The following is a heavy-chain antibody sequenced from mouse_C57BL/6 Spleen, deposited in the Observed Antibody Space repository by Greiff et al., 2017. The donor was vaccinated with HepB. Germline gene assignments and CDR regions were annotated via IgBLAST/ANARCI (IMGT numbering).Heavy chain of an antibody. J-gene: IGHJ4*01. CDR2: IRNKANGYTT. D-gene: IGHD1-1*01. CDR1: GFTFTDYY. CDR3: AISAVVPLYAMDY. Sequence: DVQLVESGGGLVQPGGSLSLSCAASGFTFTDYYMSWVRQPPGKALEWLGFIRNKANGYTTEYSASVKGRFTISRDNSQSILYLQMNALRAEDSATYYCAISAVVPLYAMDYWGQGTSVTVSS. V-gene: IGHV7-3*01.